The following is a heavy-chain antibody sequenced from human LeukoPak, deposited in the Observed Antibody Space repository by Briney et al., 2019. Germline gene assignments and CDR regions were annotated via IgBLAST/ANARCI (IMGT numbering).Heavy chain of an antibody. D-gene: IGHD4-17*01. CDR1: GFTFSSYG. V-gene: IGHV3-30*18. CDR2: ISYDGSNK. J-gene: IGHJ4*02. Sequence: GGSLRLSCAASGFTFSSYGMHWVRQAPGKGLEWVAVISYDGSNKYYADSVKGRFTISRDNSKNTLYLQMNSLRAEDTAVYYCAKGGGDYSLDYGGREPRVTVSS. CDR3: AKGGGDYSLDY.